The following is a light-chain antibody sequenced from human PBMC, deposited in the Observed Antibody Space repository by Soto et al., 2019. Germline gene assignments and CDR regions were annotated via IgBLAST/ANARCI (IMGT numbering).Light chain of an antibody. CDR3: SSYTSSSTLV. CDR1: SSDVGGYNY. V-gene: IGLV2-14*01. J-gene: IGLJ2*01. Sequence: QSALTQPASVSGSPGQSITISCTGTSSDVGGYNYVSWYQQHPGKAPKLMIYDVSNRKSGVSNRFSGSKSGNTASLTISGLQAEDEADYYRSSYTSSSTLVFGGGTKLTVL. CDR2: DVS.